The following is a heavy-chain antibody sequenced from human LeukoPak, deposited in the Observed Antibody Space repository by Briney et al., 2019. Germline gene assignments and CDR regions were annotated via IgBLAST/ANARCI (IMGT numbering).Heavy chain of an antibody. D-gene: IGHD3-10*01. CDR1: GGTFSSYA. J-gene: IGHJ4*02. CDR2: IIPIFGTA. CDR3: ARATYGSGSYIWDFDY. Sequence: ASVKVSCKASGGTFSSYAISWVRQAPGQGLEWMGGIIPIFGTANYAQKFQGRVTITADKSTSTAYVELSRLRSDDTAVYYCARATYGSGSYIWDFDYWGQGTLVTASS. V-gene: IGHV1-69*06.